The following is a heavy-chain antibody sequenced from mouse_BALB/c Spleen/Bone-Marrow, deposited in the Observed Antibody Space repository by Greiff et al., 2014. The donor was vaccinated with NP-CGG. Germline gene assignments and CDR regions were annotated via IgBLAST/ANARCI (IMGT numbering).Heavy chain of an antibody. CDR3: ARSGERFGAMDY. D-gene: IGHD3-1*01. CDR2: ISDGGGYT. J-gene: IGHJ4*01. V-gene: IGHV5-4*02. Sequence: DVQLVESGGGLVKPGGSLKLSRAASGFTFSDYYMYWVRQTPEKRLEWVATISDGGGYTYYPDSVWGRFTISRDNAKNNLYLQMSSLKSEDTAMYYCARSGERFGAMDYWGQGTSVTV. CDR1: GFTFSDYY.